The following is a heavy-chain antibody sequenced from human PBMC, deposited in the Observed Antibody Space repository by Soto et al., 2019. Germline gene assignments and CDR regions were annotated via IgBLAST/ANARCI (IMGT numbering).Heavy chain of an antibody. J-gene: IGHJ6*02. CDR2: INHSRST. CDR1: GGSFSGYY. D-gene: IGHD1-26*01. Sequence: PSETLSLTCAVYGGSFSGYYWSWIRQPPGKGLEWIGEINHSRSTNYNPSLKSRVTISVDTSKNQFSLKLSSVTAADTAVYYCARCIVGATTQYYYYGMDVWGQGTTVTVSS. CDR3: ARCIVGATTQYYYYGMDV. V-gene: IGHV4-34*01.